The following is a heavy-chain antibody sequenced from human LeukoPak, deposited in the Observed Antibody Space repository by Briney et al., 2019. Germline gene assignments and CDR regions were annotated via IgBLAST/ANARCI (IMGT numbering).Heavy chain of an antibody. D-gene: IGHD6-13*01. CDR1: AFSFRSYA. V-gene: IGHV3-30*04. J-gene: IGHJ4*02. CDR2: ISYDGSNK. Sequence: GRSLTLSHALAAFSFRSYAIEAVRQAPGKGLEWVAVISYDGSNKYYADSVKGRFNISRDNSKNTLYLQMDSPRAEDTAVYSCGRDLEYSRRWFRGIEYCGEGCLVTVSS. CDR3: GRDLEYSRRWFRGIEY.